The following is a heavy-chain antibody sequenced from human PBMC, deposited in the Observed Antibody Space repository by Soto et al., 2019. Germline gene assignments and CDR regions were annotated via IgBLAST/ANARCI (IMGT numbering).Heavy chain of an antibody. V-gene: IGHV4-31*11. D-gene: IGHD3-10*01. J-gene: IGHJ3*02. CDR2: IYYSGST. CDR1: VGSISSGGYY. Sequence: TLSLTCAVSVGSISSGGYYWIWIRHHPGKGLEWIGYIYYSGSTYYNPSLKSRVTISVDTSKNQFSLKLSSVTAADTAVYYCARVEYYYGSGSYAFDIWGQGTMVTVSS. CDR3: ARVEYYYGSGSYAFDI.